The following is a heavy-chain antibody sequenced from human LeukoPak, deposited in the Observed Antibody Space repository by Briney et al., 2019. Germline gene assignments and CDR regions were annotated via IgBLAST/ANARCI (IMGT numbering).Heavy chain of an antibody. CDR2: INQDGSGK. CDR1: GFTFSRHW. Sequence: PGGSLRLSCATSGFTFSRHWMSRVRQAPGKGLEWVANINQDGSGKYYVDSVKGRFTISRDNAKNSLYLQMNSLRSEDTAIYYCAEGTTGWGQGTLVTVSS. V-gene: IGHV3-7*01. J-gene: IGHJ1*01. CDR3: AEGTTG. D-gene: IGHD1-1*01.